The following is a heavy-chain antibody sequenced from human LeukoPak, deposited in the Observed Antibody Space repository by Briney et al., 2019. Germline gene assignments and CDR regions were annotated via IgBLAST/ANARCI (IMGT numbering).Heavy chain of an antibody. CDR1: GGTFSSYT. CDR3: ARDLVDSYGFHFDY. J-gene: IGHJ4*02. D-gene: IGHD5-18*01. CDR2: IIPIFGTA. V-gene: IGHV1-69*13. Sequence: SVKVSCKTSGGTFSSYTISWVRQAPGQGLEWMGGIIPIFGTANYAQKFQGRVTITADESTSTAYMELSSLRSEDTAVYYCARDLVDSYGFHFDYWGQGTLVTVSS.